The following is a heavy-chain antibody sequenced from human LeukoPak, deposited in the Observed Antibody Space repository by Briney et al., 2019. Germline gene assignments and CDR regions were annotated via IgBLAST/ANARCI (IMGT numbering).Heavy chain of an antibody. CDR2: IYYRRNT. D-gene: IGHD1-26*01. CDR1: GGSFTDYY. CDR3: TRDREHGTQDS. V-gene: IGHV4-39*07. J-gene: IGHJ4*02. Sequence: SETLSLTCTVSGGSFTDYYWGWIRQPPGKGLEWIGSIYYRRNTFYNPSLRNRVSISDTSKGRFSLNLNSVTAADTAVYFCTRDREHGTQDSWGQGTLVTVS.